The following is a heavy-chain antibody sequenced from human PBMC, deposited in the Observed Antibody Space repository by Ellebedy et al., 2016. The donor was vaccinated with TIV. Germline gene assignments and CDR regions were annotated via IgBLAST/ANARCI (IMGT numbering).Heavy chain of an antibody. Sequence: ASVKVSXXASGYGFNAYYIHWVRQAPGEGLEWMGWINPNNGGTKSAQTFQGRVTMTRDTSITTAYMEMTSLRSDDTAVYYCARALAARPVGNWFDSWGQGTLVTVSS. CDR3: ARALAARPVGNWFDS. CDR1: GYGFNAYY. J-gene: IGHJ5*01. D-gene: IGHD6-6*01. CDR2: INPNNGGT. V-gene: IGHV1-2*02.